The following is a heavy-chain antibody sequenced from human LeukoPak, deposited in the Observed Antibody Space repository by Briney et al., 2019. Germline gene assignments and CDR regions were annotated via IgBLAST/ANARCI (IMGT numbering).Heavy chain of an antibody. Sequence: NSSETLTLTCAVYGVSFSGYCWSWIRQPPGKGLEWIGEINHSGSTNYNPSLKSRVTISVDTSKNQFSLKLSSVTAADTAVYYCARGRRLQSPFDYWGQGALLAVSS. V-gene: IGHV4-34*01. CDR3: ARGRRLQSPFDY. CDR2: INHSGST. D-gene: IGHD5-24*01. CDR1: GVSFSGYC. J-gene: IGHJ4*02.